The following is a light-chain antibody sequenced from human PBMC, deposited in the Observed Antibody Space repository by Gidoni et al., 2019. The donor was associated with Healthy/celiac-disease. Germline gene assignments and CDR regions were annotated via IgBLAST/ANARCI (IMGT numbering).Light chain of an antibody. CDR2: AAS. CDR3: QQSNSTPYT. J-gene: IGKJ2*01. Sequence: QMTQPPSSLSASIGDRVTITCRASKSISRYLDWYQQKPGKAPKHLIYAASSLQSGVPSRFRGSGSGTDFTLTISSLQPEDFVAYYCQQSNSTPYTFGQGTKLEIK. CDR1: KSISRY. V-gene: IGKV1-39*01.